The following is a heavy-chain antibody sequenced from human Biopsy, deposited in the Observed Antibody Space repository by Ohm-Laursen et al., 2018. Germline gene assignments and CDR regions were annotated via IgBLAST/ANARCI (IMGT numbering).Heavy chain of an antibody. D-gene: IGHD4-17*01. V-gene: IGHV4-59*11. CDR1: GGSFTGHY. CDR3: ARGSNDFGVLYFPR. J-gene: IGHJ4*02. Sequence: SDTLSLTCTVSGGSFTGHYWSWIRQPPGKGLEWIGHISYTGYTSYNASLKSRVTISVDTSRNHFSLRLSSLTAADTAVYYCARGSNDFGVLYFPRWGQGTLLTVSS. CDR2: ISYTGYT.